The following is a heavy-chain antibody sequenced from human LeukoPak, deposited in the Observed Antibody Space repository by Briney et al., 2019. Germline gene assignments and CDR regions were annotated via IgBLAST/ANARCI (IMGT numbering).Heavy chain of an antibody. CDR2: INWNGDST. J-gene: IGHJ4*02. CDR3: AREQRYCGSTSCYSFFGY. CDR1: RFTFDDYG. D-gene: IGHD2-2*01. Sequence: GGSLRLSCAASRFTFDDYGMSWVRQAPGKGLEWVSGINWNGDSTGYGDSVKGRFTFSRDNARNSLYLQMNSLRAEDTAFYYCAREQRYCGSTSCYSFFGYWGQGTLVTVSS. V-gene: IGHV3-20*04.